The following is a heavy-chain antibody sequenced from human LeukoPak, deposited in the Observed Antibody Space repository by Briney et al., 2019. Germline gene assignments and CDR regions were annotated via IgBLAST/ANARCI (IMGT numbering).Heavy chain of an antibody. CDR2: IRSRRYGGAT. J-gene: IGHJ6*03. D-gene: IGHD3-22*01. CDR1: GFTFRDYA. V-gene: IGHV3-49*04. CDR3: SRDNLYCDTSSCTDYYFYYMGV. Sequence: GGSLRLSCAASGFTFRDYAMSWVRQAPGKGLEWVGFIRSRRYGGATGYATSVKGRFSISRDDSKSIAYPQVNSLETEDTAVYYCSRDNLYCDTSSCTDYYFYYMGVWGKGTTVTVSS.